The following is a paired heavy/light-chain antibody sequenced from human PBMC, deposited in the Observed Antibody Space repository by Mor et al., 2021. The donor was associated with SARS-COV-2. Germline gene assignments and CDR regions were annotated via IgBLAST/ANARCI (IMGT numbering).Light chain of an antibody. J-gene: IGLJ1*01. CDR3: ETWDSNTYV. CDR2: VEGSGSY. V-gene: IGLV4-60*03. CDR1: SGHRSYI. Sequence: QPVLTQSSSASASLGSSVRLTCTLSSGHRSYIIAWHQQQPGKAPRYLMKVEGSGSYNKGSGVPDRFSGSSSGADRYLTISNLQSEDEADYYCETWDSNTYVFGTGTKVTVL.
Heavy chain of an antibody. D-gene: IGHD2-2*01. CDR2: ISSSSSTI. V-gene: IGHV3-48*02. Sequence: EVQLVESGGGLVQPGGSLRLSCAASGFIFSSYSMNWVRQAPGKGLEWVSYISSSSSTIKYGDSVKGRFTISRDKAKNSLYLQMNSLRDEDTAVYYCARLPCDSISCSSDYWGQGTLVTVSS. CDR1: GFIFSSYS. J-gene: IGHJ4*02. CDR3: ARLPCDSISCSSDY.